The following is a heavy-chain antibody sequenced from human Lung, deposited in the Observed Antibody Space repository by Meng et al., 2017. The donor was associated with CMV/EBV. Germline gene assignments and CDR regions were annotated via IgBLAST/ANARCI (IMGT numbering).Heavy chain of an antibody. CDR2: VYQRRGT. D-gene: IGHD2-21*02. V-gene: IGHV4-4*02. J-gene: IGHJ4*02. CDR1: SSYL. CDR3: ARIERRRILKNCGSDCSTTDY. Sequence: SSYLCTWISQVTGKGREWLGKVYQRRGTNYTPYLKSRVSISVDRYENQSSLKLGSVTAADTGVYYCARIERRRILKNCGSDCSTTDYWGQGTLVTVSS.